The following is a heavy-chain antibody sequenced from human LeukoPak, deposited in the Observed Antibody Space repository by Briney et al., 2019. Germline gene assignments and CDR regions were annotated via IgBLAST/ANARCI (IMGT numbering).Heavy chain of an antibody. Sequence: SETLSLTCAVYGGSFSGYYWSWIRQPPGKGLEWIGEINHSGSTNYNPSLKSRVTISVDTSKNQFSLKLSSVTAADTAVYYCARERPSYYDILTGYYPRSLPYYFDYWGQGTLVTVSS. CDR2: INHSGST. V-gene: IGHV4-34*01. D-gene: IGHD3-9*01. CDR1: GGSFSGYY. J-gene: IGHJ4*02. CDR3: ARERPSYYDILTGYYPRSLPYYFDY.